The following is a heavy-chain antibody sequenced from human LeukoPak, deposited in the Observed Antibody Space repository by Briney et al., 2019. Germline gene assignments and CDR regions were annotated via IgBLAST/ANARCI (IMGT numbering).Heavy chain of an antibody. CDR1: GGSINYYH. D-gene: IGHD5-12*01. CDR3: ARGGGNSGSATDR. V-gene: IGHV4-59*12. CDR2: IYYSGTT. J-gene: IGHJ5*02. Sequence: SETLSLTCTVSGGSINYYHWSWIRQPPGKGLEWIGYIYYSGTTNYKPSLKSRVTISVDTSKNQFSLKLSSVTAADTAVYYCARGGGNSGSATDRWGQGTLVTVSS.